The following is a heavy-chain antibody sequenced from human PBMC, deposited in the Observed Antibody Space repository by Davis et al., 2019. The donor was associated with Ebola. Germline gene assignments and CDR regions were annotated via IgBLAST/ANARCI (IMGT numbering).Heavy chain of an antibody. V-gene: IGHV4-34*01. Sequence: SETLSLTCAVYAGSFSGYYWSWIRQPPGKGLEWIGEINHSGSTNYNPSLKSRVTISVDTSKNQFSLKLSSVTAADTAVYYCARGYDFWSGYLFDYWGQGTLVTVSS. D-gene: IGHD3-3*01. CDR3: ARGYDFWSGYLFDY. CDR2: INHSGST. J-gene: IGHJ4*02. CDR1: AGSFSGYY.